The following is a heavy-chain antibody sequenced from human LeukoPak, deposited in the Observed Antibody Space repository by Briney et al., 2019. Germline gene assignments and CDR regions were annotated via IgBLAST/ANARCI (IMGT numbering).Heavy chain of an antibody. V-gene: IGHV3-48*03. CDR2: ISSSGSTI. CDR1: GFTFSSYE. D-gene: IGHD6-6*01. Sequence: GGSLRLSCAASGFTFSSYEMNWVRQAPGKGLEWVSYISSSGSTIYYADSVKGRFTISRDNAKNSLYLQMNSLRAEDTAVYYCARGAAARLGYYYYMDVWGKGTTVTVSS. J-gene: IGHJ6*03. CDR3: ARGAAARLGYYYYMDV.